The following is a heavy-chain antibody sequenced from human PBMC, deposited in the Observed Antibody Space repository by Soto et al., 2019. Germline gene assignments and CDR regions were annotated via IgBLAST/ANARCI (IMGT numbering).Heavy chain of an antibody. CDR2: FITILDMA. Sequence: QVQVVQSGAEVKKPESSVKVSCKPSGGTFNTYTVNWVRLAPGHGLEWMGRFITILDMAYYAQKFQDRVTITADRSTFTAYMERNSLTSDDTAVYYCAITYCRDNSCPRDFDFWGPGTRVTVSS. V-gene: IGHV1-69*02. D-gene: IGHD2-21*01. CDR3: AITYCRDNSCPRDFDF. J-gene: IGHJ4*02. CDR1: GGTFNTYT.